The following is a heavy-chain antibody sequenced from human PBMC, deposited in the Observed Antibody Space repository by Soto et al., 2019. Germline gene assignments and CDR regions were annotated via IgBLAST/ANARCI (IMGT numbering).Heavy chain of an antibody. CDR3: VRADLRGGSYYYGMDV. CDR1: GYSFTRYW. Sequence: GESLKISCKGSGYSFTRYWIGWVRQMPGKGLEWVGIIYPGDLDTRYSPSFRGQVTISADRSTSTAYLQWNSLKASDTAIYYCVRADLRGGSYYYGMDVWGQGTTVTVSS. D-gene: IGHD6-25*01. CDR2: IYPGDLDT. J-gene: IGHJ6*02. V-gene: IGHV5-51*01.